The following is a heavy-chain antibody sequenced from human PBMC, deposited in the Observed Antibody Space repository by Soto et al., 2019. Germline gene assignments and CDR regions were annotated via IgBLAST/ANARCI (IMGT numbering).Heavy chain of an antibody. D-gene: IGHD3-10*01. CDR1: GYSFTSYW. CDR2: IDPSDSYT. Sequence: GESLKISCKGSGYSFTSYWISWVRQMPGKGLEWMGRIDPSDSYTNYSPSFQGHVTISADKSISTAYLQWSSLKASDTAMYYCARIPYYYGSGSYPYGMDVWGQGTTVTVSS. J-gene: IGHJ6*02. V-gene: IGHV5-10-1*01. CDR3: ARIPYYYGSGSYPYGMDV.